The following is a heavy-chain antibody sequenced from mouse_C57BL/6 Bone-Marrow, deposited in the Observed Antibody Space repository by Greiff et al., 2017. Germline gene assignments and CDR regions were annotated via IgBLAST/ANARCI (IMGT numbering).Heavy chain of an antibody. J-gene: IGHJ1*03. D-gene: IGHD2-4*01. Sequence: EVQLQQSGPELVKPGASVKMSCKASGYTFTDYNMHWVKQSHGKSLEWIGYINPNNGGTSYNQKFKGKATLTVNKSSSTAYMELRSLTSEDSAVYYCAGLYDYDLYWYFDVWGTGTTVTVSS. V-gene: IGHV1-22*01. CDR1: GYTFTDYN. CDR2: INPNNGGT. CDR3: AGLYDYDLYWYFDV.